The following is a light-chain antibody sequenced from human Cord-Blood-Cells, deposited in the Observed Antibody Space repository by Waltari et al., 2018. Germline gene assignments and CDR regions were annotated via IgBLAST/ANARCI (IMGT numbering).Light chain of an antibody. CDR1: QSISSY. V-gene: IGKV1-39*01. CDR3: QQSYSTPWS. J-gene: IGKJ1*01. CDR2: AAS. Sequence: IQMTQSPSSLSASVSHRVTVTCRASQSISSYLNWYQQKPGKAPTLLIYAASSLHSGVPSRFSGSGSGTEFTLTISSLQPEDFATYYCQQSYSTPWSFGQGTKVEIK.